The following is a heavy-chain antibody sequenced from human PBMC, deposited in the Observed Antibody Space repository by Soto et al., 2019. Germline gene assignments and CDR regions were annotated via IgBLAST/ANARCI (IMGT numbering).Heavy chain of an antibody. Sequence: PSETLSLTCTVSGGSISSGGYYWSWIRQHPGKGLEWIGYIYYSGSTYYNPSLKSRVTISVDTSKNQFSLKLSSVTAADTAVYYCARDHSSGWYPGLFTYYYYGMDVWGQGTTVTVSS. V-gene: IGHV4-31*03. CDR1: GGSISSGGYY. CDR2: IYYSGST. D-gene: IGHD6-19*01. CDR3: ARDHSSGWYPGLFTYYYYGMDV. J-gene: IGHJ6*02.